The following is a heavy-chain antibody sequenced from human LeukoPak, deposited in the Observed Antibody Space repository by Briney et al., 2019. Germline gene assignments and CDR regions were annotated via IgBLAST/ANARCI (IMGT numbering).Heavy chain of an antibody. CDR3: ARKMKTGDRVGTFDI. CDR1: GFTFSNYS. Sequence: GGSLRLSCAASGFTFSNYSMNWVRQAPGKGLEWVSSIGTDGSYIYYADSVQGRFTISRDNAKNSLYLQMNSLTAEDTAVYYCARKMKTGDRVGTFDIWGQGTMVTVSS. D-gene: IGHD1-1*01. V-gene: IGHV3-21*01. J-gene: IGHJ3*02. CDR2: IGTDGSYI.